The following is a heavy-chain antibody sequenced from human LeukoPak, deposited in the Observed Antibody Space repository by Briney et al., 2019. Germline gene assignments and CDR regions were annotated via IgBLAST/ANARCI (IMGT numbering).Heavy chain of an antibody. CDR3: ARGTAGYHSSYFDY. V-gene: IGHV3-7*01. J-gene: IGHJ4*02. CDR2: IKQDGSKK. Sequence: PGGSLRLSCVASGFPFSSYWMTWVRQAPGKGLEWVANIKQDGSKKSYVDSVKGRFTISRDNAENTLYLQMNSLRAEDTAVYYCARGTAGYHSSYFDYWGQGTLVTVSS. CDR1: GFPFSSYW. D-gene: IGHD3-16*02.